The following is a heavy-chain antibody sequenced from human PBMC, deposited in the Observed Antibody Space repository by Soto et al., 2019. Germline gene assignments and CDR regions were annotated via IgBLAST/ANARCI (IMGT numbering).Heavy chain of an antibody. D-gene: IGHD2-8*01. V-gene: IGHV3-21*06. CDR1: GFTFTSYT. CDR2: IISSSDYI. Sequence: PGGSLRLSCAASGFTFTSYTMNWVRQAPGKGLEWVSSIISSSDYIYYADSMKGRVTISRDNAKNSLFLDMNSLTGEDTAVYYCARAQVYATGPLDFWGQGTLVTVSS. J-gene: IGHJ4*02. CDR3: ARAQVYATGPLDF.